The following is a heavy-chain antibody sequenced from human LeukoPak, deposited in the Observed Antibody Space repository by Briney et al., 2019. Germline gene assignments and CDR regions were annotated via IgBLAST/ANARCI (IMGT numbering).Heavy chain of an antibody. CDR1: GGTFSSYA. Sequence: ASVKVSCKASGGTFSSYAISWVRQAPGQGLEWMGGIIPIFGTANYAQKFQGRVTITADESTSTAYMELSSLRSEDTAVYYCAGLGMSSSSSHYYYYMDVWGKGTTVTVSS. D-gene: IGHD6-6*01. CDR2: IIPIFGTA. J-gene: IGHJ6*03. CDR3: AGLGMSSSSSHYYYYMDV. V-gene: IGHV1-69*13.